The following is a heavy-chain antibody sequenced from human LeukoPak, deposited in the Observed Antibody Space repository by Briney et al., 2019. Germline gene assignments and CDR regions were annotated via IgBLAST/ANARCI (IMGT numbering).Heavy chain of an antibody. CDR1: GYIFTSYW. Sequence: GESLKISCKGSGYIFTSYWIGWVRQMPGKGLEWMGIIDPGDSDTRYSPSFQGQVTISADKSISTAYLQWSSLKASDTAMYYCARLKGYYDSSGSLFDYWGQGTLVTVSS. J-gene: IGHJ4*02. CDR2: IDPGDSDT. V-gene: IGHV5-51*01. CDR3: ARLKGYYDSSGSLFDY. D-gene: IGHD3-22*01.